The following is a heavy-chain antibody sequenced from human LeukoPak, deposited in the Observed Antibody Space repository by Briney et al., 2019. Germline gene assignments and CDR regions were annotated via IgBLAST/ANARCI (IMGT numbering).Heavy chain of an antibody. V-gene: IGHV1-69*13. CDR1: GGTFSSYA. CDR2: IIPIFGTA. D-gene: IGHD2-2*02. J-gene: IGHJ3*02. Sequence: GSSVKVSCKASGGTFSSYAISWVRQAPGQGLEWMGGIIPIFGTANYAQKFQGRVTITADESTSTAYMELSSLRSEDTAVYYCARDRGRVVVPAAIGDAFDIWGQGTMVTVSS. CDR3: ARDRGRVVVPAAIGDAFDI.